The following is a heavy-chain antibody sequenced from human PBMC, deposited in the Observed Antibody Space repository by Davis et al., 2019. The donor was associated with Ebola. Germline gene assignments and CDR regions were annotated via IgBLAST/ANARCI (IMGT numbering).Heavy chain of an antibody. V-gene: IGHV1-18*04. D-gene: IGHD2-15*01. CDR1: AYTFTSYV. CDR3: ARAGGYCSGGSCYSEDY. CDR2: INPHNGNT. Sequence: ASSQISCNASAYTFTSYVTTWLRQAPGQGLEWMGWINPHNGNTNYAQNVQGRVTMTTDTSISTAYMELSRLRSDDTAVYYCARAGGYCSGGSCYSEDYWGQGTLVTVSS. J-gene: IGHJ4*02.